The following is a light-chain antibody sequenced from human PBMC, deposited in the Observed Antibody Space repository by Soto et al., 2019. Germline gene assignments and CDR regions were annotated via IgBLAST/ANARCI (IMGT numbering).Light chain of an antibody. CDR2: DVS. J-gene: IGLJ1*01. Sequence: QSVLTQPRSVSGSPGQSVTISRTGTSSDVGGYNYVSWYQEHPGRAPKLMIYDVSIRPSGVPDRFSGSKSGNTASLTISGLLAEDEADYYCCSYAGTYSSFVFGSGTKV. V-gene: IGLV2-11*01. CDR1: SSDVGGYNY. CDR3: CSYAGTYSSFV.